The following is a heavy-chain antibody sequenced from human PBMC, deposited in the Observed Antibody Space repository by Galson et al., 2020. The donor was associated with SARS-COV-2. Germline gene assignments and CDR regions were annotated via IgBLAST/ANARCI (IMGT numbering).Heavy chain of an antibody. CDR2: IRYDGSSK. CDR1: GFIFSNYG. J-gene: IGHJ2*01. D-gene: IGHD3-10*01. V-gene: IGHV3-30*02. Sequence: GGSLRLSCAASGFIFSNYGMNWVRQAPDKGLEWVAFIRYDGSSKYYADSVKGRCTISRDNSKNTLHLQMNSLRADDTAMYYCVKDQNYYGSGSSFDLWGRGTLVTVSS. CDR3: VKDQNYYGSGSSFDL.